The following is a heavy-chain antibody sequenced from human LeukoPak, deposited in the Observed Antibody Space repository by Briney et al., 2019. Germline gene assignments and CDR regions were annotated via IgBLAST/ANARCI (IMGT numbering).Heavy chain of an antibody. V-gene: IGHV3-21*01. CDR3: ARDIGVRGPYYDYGMVF. CDR2: ICSSISCI. J-gene: IGHJ6*02. Sequence: GGSLRLSSAASGFTFSRYSMNWVRQALGGGGGWVSPICSSISCIYYADSVKGPFTLSRDNAKNSLYLQMNSLGAEDTAVYYCARDIGVRGPYYDYGMVFWGQGGTVTVSS. D-gene: IGHD3-10*01. CDR1: GFTFSRYS.